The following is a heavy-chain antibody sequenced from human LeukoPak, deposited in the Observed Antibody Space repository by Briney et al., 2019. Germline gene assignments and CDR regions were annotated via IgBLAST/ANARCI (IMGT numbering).Heavy chain of an antibody. D-gene: IGHD1-26*01. CDR2: TYYRSKWYN. J-gene: IGHJ5*02. Sequence: SQTLSLTCAISGDSVSSNSAAWNWIRQSPSRGLEWLGRTYYRSKWYNDYALSVKGRITINPDTSKNQFSLQLNSVTPEDTAMYYCARHSSHVGATGGLVWFDPWGQGTLVTVSS. CDR1: GDSVSSNSAA. CDR3: ARHSSHVGATGGLVWFDP. V-gene: IGHV6-1*01.